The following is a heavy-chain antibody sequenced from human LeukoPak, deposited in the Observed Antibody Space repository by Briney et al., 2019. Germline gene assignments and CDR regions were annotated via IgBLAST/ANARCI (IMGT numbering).Heavy chain of an antibody. CDR1: GFTFRKYW. Sequence: GGSLRLSCAASGFTFRKYWMVWVRQAPGRGLEWVATIAANGNDKDYEDALQGRFTISGDNARNSLSLRIDSLRAEDTAQYYCAREVFFQFDNWGQGALVTVSS. J-gene: IGHJ4*02. V-gene: IGHV3-7*03. CDR3: AREVFFQFDN. CDR2: IAANGNDK.